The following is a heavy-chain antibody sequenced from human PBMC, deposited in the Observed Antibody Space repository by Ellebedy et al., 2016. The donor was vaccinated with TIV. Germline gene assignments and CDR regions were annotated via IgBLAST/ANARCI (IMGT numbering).Heavy chain of an antibody. CDR2: ISNDGSNK. J-gene: IGHJ4*02. Sequence: GGSLRLXCAASGFTFSSYVMHWVRQAPGKGLEWMAVISNDGSNKYYIDPVKGRFTISRDNSKNTVYLQMNSLRPEDTAVYYCATGLRCSSTTCYAPFDYWGQGTLVTVSS. CDR1: GFTFSSYV. D-gene: IGHD2-2*01. V-gene: IGHV3-30-3*01. CDR3: ATGLRCSSTTCYAPFDY.